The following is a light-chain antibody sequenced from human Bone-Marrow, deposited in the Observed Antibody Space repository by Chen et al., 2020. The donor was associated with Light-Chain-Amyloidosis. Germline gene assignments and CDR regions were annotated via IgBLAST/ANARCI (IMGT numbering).Light chain of an antibody. J-gene: IGLJ2*01. Sequence: QSALTQPPSASGSPGQSVTISCTGTSSDVGAYNYVSWYQLLPGKAPKLMIYEVTKRPSGVPVRFSGFKSGNTASLTVSGLQAEDEADYYCCSYAGADNHVFFGGGTKLTVL. CDR2: EVT. CDR3: CSYAGADNHVF. V-gene: IGLV2-8*01. CDR1: SSDVGAYNY.